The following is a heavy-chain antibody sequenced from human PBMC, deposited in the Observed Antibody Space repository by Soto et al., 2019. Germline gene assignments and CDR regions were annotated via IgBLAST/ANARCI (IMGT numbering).Heavy chain of an antibody. CDR3: VRKSTWLPHYDQ. Sequence: GALRLSGAASGGTFIDSWSGCVRQAPGKGLQWVANIKQDGSQTLYQGSLRGRVIISRDNTLNTLYLHMSSLRAEDTAVYYCVRKSTWLPHYDQWGQGTVVTVSS. CDR2: IKQDGSQT. V-gene: IGHV3-7*01. CDR1: GGTFIDSW. D-gene: IGHD5-18*01. J-gene: IGHJ4*02.